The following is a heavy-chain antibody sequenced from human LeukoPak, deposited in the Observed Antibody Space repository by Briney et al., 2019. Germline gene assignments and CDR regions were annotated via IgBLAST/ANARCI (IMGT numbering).Heavy chain of an antibody. CDR2: ISGNGGST. Sequence: GGSLRLSCAASGFTFSNYAMSWVRQAPGKGLEWVSTISGNGGSTYYADSVKGRFTISRDNSKNTVYLQMSSLRVEDTAVCYCAKRIAATSFDYWGQGTLVTVSS. J-gene: IGHJ4*02. CDR3: AKRIAATSFDY. D-gene: IGHD6-13*01. V-gene: IGHV3-23*01. CDR1: GFTFSNYA.